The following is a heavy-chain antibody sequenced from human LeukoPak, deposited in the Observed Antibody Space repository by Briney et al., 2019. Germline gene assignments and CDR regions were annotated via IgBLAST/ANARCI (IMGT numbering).Heavy chain of an antibody. CDR2: IYSEGST. J-gene: IGHJ4*02. CDR1: GLTVSNY. V-gene: IGHV3-66*02. CDR3: ARVETSVGGGWVPFDY. D-gene: IGHD1-26*01. Sequence: PGGSLRLSCAASGLTVSNYITWVRQAPGKGLEWVSVIYSEGSTYYADSVKGRFTISRDNSKNTVYLQMNSLRAEDTAVYYCARVETSVGGGWVPFDYWGQGTLVTVSS.